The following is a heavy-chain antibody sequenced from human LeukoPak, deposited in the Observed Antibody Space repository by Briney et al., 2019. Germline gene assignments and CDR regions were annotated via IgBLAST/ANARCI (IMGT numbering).Heavy chain of an antibody. J-gene: IGHJ3*02. CDR2: IYYSGST. V-gene: IGHV4-30-4*08. Sequence: SQTLSLTCTVSGDSISSDDYYWSWIRQPPGKGLEWIGYIYYSGSTYYNPSLKSRVTISVDTSKNQFSLKLSSVTAADTAVYYCARGSSSAVAFDIWGQGTMVTVSS. D-gene: IGHD2-2*01. CDR1: GDSISSDDYY. CDR3: ARGSSSAVAFDI.